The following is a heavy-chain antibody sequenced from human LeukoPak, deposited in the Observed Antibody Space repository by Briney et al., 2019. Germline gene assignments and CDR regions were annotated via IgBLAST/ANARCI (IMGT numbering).Heavy chain of an antibody. J-gene: IGHJ4*02. D-gene: IGHD3-10*01. CDR3: ARDTGSGSYYKNAYDY. V-gene: IGHV3-21*01. CDR2: ISSSSSYI. Sequence: GGSLRLSCAASGFTFSSYSMNWVRQAPGKGLEWVSSISSSSSYIYYADSVKGRFTISRDNAKNSLYLQMNSLRAEGTAVYYCARDTGSGSYYKNAYDYWGQGTLVTVSS. CDR1: GFTFSSYS.